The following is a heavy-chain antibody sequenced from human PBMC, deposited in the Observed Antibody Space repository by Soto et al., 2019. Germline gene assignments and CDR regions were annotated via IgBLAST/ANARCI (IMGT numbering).Heavy chain of an antibody. D-gene: IGHD3-22*01. CDR2: IYYSGST. V-gene: IGHV4-59*01. CDR1: GGSISSYY. Sequence: QVQLQESGPGLVKPSETLSLTCTVSGGSISSYYWSWIRQPPGKGLEWIGYIYYSGSTNYNPSLKSRVTISVDTSKNQFSLKLSSVTAADTAVYYCARVDEEYYYDSSGYGPVDVWGQGTTVTVSS. J-gene: IGHJ6*02. CDR3: ARVDEEYYYDSSGYGPVDV.